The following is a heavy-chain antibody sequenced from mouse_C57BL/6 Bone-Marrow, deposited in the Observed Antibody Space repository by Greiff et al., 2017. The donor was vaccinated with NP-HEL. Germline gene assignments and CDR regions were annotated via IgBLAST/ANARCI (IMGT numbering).Heavy chain of an antibody. D-gene: IGHD3-3*01. CDR2: IDPENGDT. CDR1: GFNIKDDY. J-gene: IGHJ3*01. CDR3: TKGPFAY. Sequence: DVQLVESGAELVRPGASVKLSCTASGFNIKDDYMHWVKQRPEQGLEWIGWIDPENGDTEYASKFQGKATITADTSSNTAYLQLSSLTSEDTAVYYCTKGPFAYWGQGTLVTVSA. V-gene: IGHV14-4*01.